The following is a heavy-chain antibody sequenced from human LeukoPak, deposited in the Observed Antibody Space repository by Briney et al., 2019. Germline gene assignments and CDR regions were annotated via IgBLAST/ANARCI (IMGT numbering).Heavy chain of an antibody. J-gene: IGHJ4*02. CDR1: GFTFSSYA. CDR3: ARGRVGDSSGWYVPRPFDY. Sequence: QPGGSLRLSCAASGFTFSSYAMHWVRQAPGKGLEWVAVISYDGSNKYYADSEKGRFTISRDNSKNTLYLQMNSLRAEDTAVYYCARGRVGDSSGWYVPRPFDYWGQGTLVAVSS. D-gene: IGHD6-19*01. V-gene: IGHV3-30-3*01. CDR2: ISYDGSNK.